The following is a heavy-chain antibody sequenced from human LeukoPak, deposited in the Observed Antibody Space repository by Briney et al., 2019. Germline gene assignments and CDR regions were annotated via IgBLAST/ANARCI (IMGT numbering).Heavy chain of an antibody. CDR1: GGSISSTSHY. V-gene: IGHV4-39*01. CDR3: ARQYGGSSKSDC. J-gene: IGHJ4*02. D-gene: IGHD1-26*01. Sequence: SETLPLTCSVSGGSISSTSHYWGWIRQPPGKGLEWIATIYYSGSTYYNPSLESRVTISVDTSKNQFSLKLSSVTAADTAVYYCARQYGGSSKSDCWGQGTLVTVSS. CDR2: IYYSGST.